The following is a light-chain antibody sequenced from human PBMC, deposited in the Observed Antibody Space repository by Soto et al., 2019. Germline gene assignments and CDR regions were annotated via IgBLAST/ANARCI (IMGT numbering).Light chain of an antibody. CDR3: QQYNGYPLT. J-gene: IGKJ4*01. Sequence: DIQMTQSPSTLSASVGDRVTITCRASQTLRTWLAWYQQKPGKAPKLLIYDVSILQSGVPSRFSGSGSGTEFTLTISRLQPDDFATYYCQQYNGYPLTFGGGTKVEFK. CDR1: QTLRTW. CDR2: DVS. V-gene: IGKV1-5*01.